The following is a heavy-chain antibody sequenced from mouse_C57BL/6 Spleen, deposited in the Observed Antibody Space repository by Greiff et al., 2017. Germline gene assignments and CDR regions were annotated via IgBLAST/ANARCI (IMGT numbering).Heavy chain of an antibody. D-gene: IGHD2-3*01. Sequence: QVQLQQSGAELVKPGASVKLSCKASGYTFTSYWMHWVKQRPGQGLEWIGMIHPNSGSTNYNEKFKSKATLTVDKSSSTAYMQLSSLTSEDSAVYYCARSGDGYFLFDYWGQGTTLTVSS. CDR3: ARSGDGYFLFDY. J-gene: IGHJ2*01. V-gene: IGHV1-64*01. CDR1: GYTFTSYW. CDR2: IHPNSGST.